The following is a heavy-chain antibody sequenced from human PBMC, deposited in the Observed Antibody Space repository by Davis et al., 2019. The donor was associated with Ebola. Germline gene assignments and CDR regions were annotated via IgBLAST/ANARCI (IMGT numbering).Heavy chain of an antibody. Sequence: PSETLSLTCSVSGASISSHYWIWIRQPPGKGLELIGYISYSGSTNYNPSLKSRVLISLHTSTNQISVRLNSVTAADTAVYYCARAFMYGTVHFDFWSPGALVTVSS. CDR2: ISYSGST. J-gene: IGHJ4*02. D-gene: IGHD4-17*01. V-gene: IGHV4-59*11. CDR3: ARAFMYGTVHFDF. CDR1: GASISSHY.